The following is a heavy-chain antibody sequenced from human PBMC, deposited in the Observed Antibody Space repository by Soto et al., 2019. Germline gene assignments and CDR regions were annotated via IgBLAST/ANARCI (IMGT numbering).Heavy chain of an antibody. CDR1: GGSISSYY. CDR3: AKSSGSSWTFDY. D-gene: IGHD2-15*01. J-gene: IGHJ4*02. V-gene: IGHV4-59*01. CDR2: IYYSGST. Sequence: QVQLQESGPGLVKPSETLSLTCTVSGGSISSYYWSWIRQPPGKGLEWIGYIYYSGSTNCNPSLKSRVTIAVDTSKNQFSLKLSSVTAADTAVYYCAKSSGSSWTFDYLGQGTLVTVSS.